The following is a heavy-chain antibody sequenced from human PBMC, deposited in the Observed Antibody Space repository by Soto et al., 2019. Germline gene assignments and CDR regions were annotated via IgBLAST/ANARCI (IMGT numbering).Heavy chain of an antibody. CDR2: ISAYNGNT. V-gene: IGHV1-18*01. D-gene: IGHD2-8*01. CDR3: ARTPKIVLMVYTRFFDY. CDR1: GYTFTSYG. J-gene: IGHJ4*02. Sequence: ASVKVSCKASGYTFTSYGISWVRQAPGQGLEWMGWISAYNGNTNYAQKLQVRVTMTTDTSTSTAYMELRSLRSDDTAVYYCARTPKIVLMVYTRFFDYWGQGTLVTVSS.